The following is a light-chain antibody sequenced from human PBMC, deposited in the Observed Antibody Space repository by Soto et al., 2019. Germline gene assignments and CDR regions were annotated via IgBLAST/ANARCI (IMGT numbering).Light chain of an antibody. CDR2: EVF. CDR3: NSYGGSNPWV. V-gene: IGLV2-8*01. Sequence: QSVLTQPPSASGSPGQSVTISCTGASSNVGGYNYVSWFQQHPGKAPKLLIYEVFKRPSGVPDRFSGSKSGNTASLTVSGLRAEDEADYYCNSYGGSNPWVFGGGTKLTVL. CDR1: SSNVGGYNY. J-gene: IGLJ3*02.